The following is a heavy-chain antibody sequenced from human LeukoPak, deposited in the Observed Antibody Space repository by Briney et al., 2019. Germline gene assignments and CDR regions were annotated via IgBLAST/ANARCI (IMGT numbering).Heavy chain of an antibody. CDR1: GYSISSGYY. CDR2: IYHSGST. CDR3: ARVRGYDRCWFDP. J-gene: IGHJ5*02. Sequence: SETLSLTCAVSGYSISSGYYWGWIRRPPGKGLEWIGSIYHSGSTYYNPSLKSRVTISVDTSKNQFSLKLSSVTAADTAVYYCARVRGYDRCWFDPWGQGTLVTVSS. V-gene: IGHV4-38-2*01. D-gene: IGHD5-12*01.